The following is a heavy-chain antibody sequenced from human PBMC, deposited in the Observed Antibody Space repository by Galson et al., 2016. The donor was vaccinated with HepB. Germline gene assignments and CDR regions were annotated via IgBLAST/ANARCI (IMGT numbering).Heavy chain of an antibody. Sequence: SLRLSCAASGFIFSNYGMHWVRQAPGKGLEWVAVIWHDGSIKFYTDSVKGRFTISRDNSKNTLDLQMNSLRAEETAVYYCAREPGFGAYHYYGMDVWGQGTTVTVSS. CDR2: IWHDGSIK. D-gene: IGHD3-10*01. CDR1: GFIFSNYG. J-gene: IGHJ6*02. CDR3: AREPGFGAYHYYGMDV. V-gene: IGHV3-33*01.